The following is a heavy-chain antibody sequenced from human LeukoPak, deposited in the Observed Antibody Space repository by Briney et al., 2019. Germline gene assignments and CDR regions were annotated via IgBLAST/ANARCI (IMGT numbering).Heavy chain of an antibody. CDR1: GGTFSSYA. J-gene: IGHJ4*02. D-gene: IGHD5-24*01. V-gene: IGHV1-69*04. Sequence: SVKVSCKASGGTFSSYAISWVRQAPGQGLEWMGRIIPLLGIANYAQKFQGRVTITTDESTSTACMELSSLRSEDTAVYYCARAPTSRDGYNSEFDYWGQGTLVTVSS. CDR3: ARAPTSRDGYNSEFDY. CDR2: IIPLLGIA.